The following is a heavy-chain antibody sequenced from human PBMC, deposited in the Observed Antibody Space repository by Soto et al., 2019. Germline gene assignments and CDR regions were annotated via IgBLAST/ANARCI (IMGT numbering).Heavy chain of an antibody. Sequence: AGGSLRLSCAASGFTFSSYAMSWVRQAPGKGLEWVSAISGSGGSTYYADSVKGRFTISRDNSKNTLYLQMNSLRAEDTAVYYCANYYDYVSGSYRPERLDYWGQGTLVTVSS. D-gene: IGHD3-16*02. J-gene: IGHJ4*02. CDR1: GFTFSSYA. V-gene: IGHV3-23*01. CDR2: ISGSGGST. CDR3: ANYYDYVSGSYRPERLDY.